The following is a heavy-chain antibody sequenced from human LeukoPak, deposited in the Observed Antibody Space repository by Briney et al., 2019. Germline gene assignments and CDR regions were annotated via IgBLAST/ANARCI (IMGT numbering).Heavy chain of an antibody. D-gene: IGHD6-13*01. CDR3: ARIPIAAAGLGDDY. J-gene: IGHJ4*02. CDR2: ISSSGSTI. Sequence: GGSLRLSCAASGFTFSSYEMNWVRQAPGKGLEWVSYISSSGSTIYYADSVKGRFTISRDNAKNSLYLQMNSLRAEDTAVYYCARIPIAAAGLGDDYWGQGTLVTVSS. V-gene: IGHV3-48*03. CDR1: GFTFSSYE.